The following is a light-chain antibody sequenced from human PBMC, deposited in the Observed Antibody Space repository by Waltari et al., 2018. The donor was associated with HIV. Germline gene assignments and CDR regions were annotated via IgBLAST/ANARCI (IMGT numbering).Light chain of an antibody. CDR2: DVS. CDR1: SSDVGGYNY. Sequence: QSALTQPASVSGSPGQSITISCTGTSSDVGGYNYVPWYQQHPGKAPKLIIYDVSNRPSGVSNRFSGSKSGNTASLTISGFQAEDEADYYCSSYTSSSTPVFGGGTKVTVL. CDR3: SSYTSSSTPV. V-gene: IGLV2-14*03. J-gene: IGLJ2*01.